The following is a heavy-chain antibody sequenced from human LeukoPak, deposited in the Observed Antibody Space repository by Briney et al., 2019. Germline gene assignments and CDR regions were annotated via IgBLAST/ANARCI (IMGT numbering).Heavy chain of an antibody. CDR2: IYYSGST. CDR1: GGSISSYY. D-gene: IGHD6-6*01. Sequence: SETLSLTCTVSGGSISSYYWSWIRQPPGKGLEWIGYIYYSGSTNYNPSLKSRVTISVDTSKNQFSLKLSSVTATDTAVYYCARHRGSSSNFDYWGRGTLVTVSS. V-gene: IGHV4-59*08. CDR3: ARHRGSSSNFDY. J-gene: IGHJ4*02.